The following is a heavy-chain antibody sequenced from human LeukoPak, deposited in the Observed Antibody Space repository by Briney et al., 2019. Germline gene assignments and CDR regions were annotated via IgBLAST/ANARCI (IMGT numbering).Heavy chain of an antibody. D-gene: IGHD1-26*01. CDR3: AGRPGAFGAFDI. J-gene: IGHJ3*02. Sequence: KASETLSLTCAVSGYSISSGYYWGWIRQPPGKGLEWIGSIYHSGSTYYNPSLKSRVTISVDTSKNQFSLKLSSVTAADTAVYYCAGRPGAFGAFDIWGQGTMVTVSS. V-gene: IGHV4-38-2*01. CDR2: IYHSGST. CDR1: GYSISSGYY.